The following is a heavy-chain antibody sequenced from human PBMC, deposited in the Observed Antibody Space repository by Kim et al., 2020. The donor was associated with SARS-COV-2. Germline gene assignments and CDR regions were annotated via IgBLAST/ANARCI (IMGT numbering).Heavy chain of an antibody. J-gene: IGHJ3*02. CDR3: ARDLITVFFKTTFGAFDI. V-gene: IGHV3-30-3*01. Sequence: GGSLRLSCAASGFTFSSYAMHWVRQAPGKGLEWVAVISYDGSNKYYADSVKGRFTISRDNSKNTLYLQMNSLRAEDTAVYYCARDLITVFFKTTFGAFDIWGQGTMVTVSS. CDR2: ISYDGSNK. D-gene: IGHD3-16*01. CDR1: GFTFSSYA.